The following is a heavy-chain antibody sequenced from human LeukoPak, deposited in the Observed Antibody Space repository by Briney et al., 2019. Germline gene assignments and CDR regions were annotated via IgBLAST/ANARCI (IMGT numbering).Heavy chain of an antibody. CDR1: GGSISSYY. J-gene: IGHJ4*02. V-gene: IGHV4-59*01. CDR3: ARVGERGYSVFDDQYYFDY. Sequence: PSETLSLTCTVSGGSISSYYWSWIRQPPGKGLEWIGYIYYSGSTNYNPSLKSRVTISVDTSKNQFSLKLSSVTAADTAVYYCARVGERGYSVFDDQYYFDYWGQGTLVTVSS. CDR2: IYYSGST. D-gene: IGHD5-18*01.